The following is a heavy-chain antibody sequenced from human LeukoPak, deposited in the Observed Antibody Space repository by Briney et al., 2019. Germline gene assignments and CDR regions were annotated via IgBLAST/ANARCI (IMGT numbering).Heavy chain of an antibody. CDR1: GFTFSNYA. J-gene: IGHJ4*02. V-gene: IGHV3-23*01. CDR3: AKVMGSGSYYVFDY. CDR2: ISGSGGST. Sequence: GGSLRLSRAASGFTFSNYAMSWVRQAPGKGLEWVSAISGSGGSTYYADSVKGRFTISRDNSKNTLYLQMNSLRAEDTAVYYCAKVMGSGSYYVFDYWGQGTLVTVSS. D-gene: IGHD3-10*01.